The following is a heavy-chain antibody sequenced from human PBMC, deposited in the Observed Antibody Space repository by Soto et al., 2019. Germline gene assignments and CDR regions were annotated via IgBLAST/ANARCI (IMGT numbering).Heavy chain of an antibody. J-gene: IGHJ6*03. D-gene: IGHD4-4*01. V-gene: IGHV4-59*01. Sequence: SETLSLTCTASGGSISSYYWSWIRQPPGKGLEWIGYIYYSGSTNYNPSLKSRVTISVDTSKNQFSLKLSSVTAADTAVYYCARAPYSNYYYYYYYMDVWGKGTTVTVSS. CDR1: GGSISSYY. CDR2: IYYSGST. CDR3: ARAPYSNYYYYYYYMDV.